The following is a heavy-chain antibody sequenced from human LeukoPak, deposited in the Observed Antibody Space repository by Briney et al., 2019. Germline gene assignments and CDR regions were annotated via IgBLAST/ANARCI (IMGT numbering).Heavy chain of an antibody. Sequence: GGSLRLSCAASRFTFSGSAMHWVRQASGKGLERVGRIRSKANSYATAYAASVKGRFTISRDDSKNTAYLQMNSLKTEDTAVYYCTRLLQSQVGGTSDYWGQGTLVTVSS. J-gene: IGHJ4*02. D-gene: IGHD1-26*01. CDR3: TRLLQSQVGGTSDY. CDR2: IRSKANSYAT. V-gene: IGHV3-73*01. CDR1: RFTFSGSA.